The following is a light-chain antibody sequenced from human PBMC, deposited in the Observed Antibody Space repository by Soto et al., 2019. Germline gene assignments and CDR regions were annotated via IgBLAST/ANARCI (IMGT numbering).Light chain of an antibody. CDR1: SSNIGAGYD. V-gene: IGLV1-40*01. CDR3: CSYAGGYTYL. J-gene: IGLJ1*01. CDR2: GNT. Sequence: QSVVTQPPSVSGAPGQRVTISCTGTSSNIGAGYDVHWYQHLPGTAPKLLIYGNTIRPSGVPDRFSGSKSGTSASLAITGLQAEDEADYYCCSYAGGYTYLFGTGTQLTVL.